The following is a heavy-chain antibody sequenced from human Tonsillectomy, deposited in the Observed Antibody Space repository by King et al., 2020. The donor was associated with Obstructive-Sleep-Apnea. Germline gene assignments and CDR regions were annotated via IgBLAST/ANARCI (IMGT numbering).Heavy chain of an antibody. CDR3: ARVGAPARMVCAGFDY. CDR1: GDSISSSSCY. J-gene: IGHJ4*02. CDR2: IYYSGST. Sequence: QLQESGPGLVKPSETLSLTCTVSGDSISSSSCYWGWIRQSPGKGLEWIGTIYYSGSTYYNPSLKSRVTISVDTSKNQCSLRLSSVPAADTAVYYCARVGAPARMVCAGFDYWGQGTLGTVSS. D-gene: IGHD2-8*01. V-gene: IGHV4-39*07.